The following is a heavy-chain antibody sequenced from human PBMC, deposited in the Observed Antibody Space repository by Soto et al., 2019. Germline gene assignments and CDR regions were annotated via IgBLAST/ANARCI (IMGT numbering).Heavy chain of an antibody. CDR3: ARVWGGAFDI. Sequence: QVQLQESGPGLVKPSETLSLTCTVSGGSISSYYWSWIRQPPGKGLEWIGYIYYSGSTNYNPSLTSXXXIPXDTSKNQFSLKLSSVTAADTAVYYCARVWGGAFDIWGQGTMVTVSS. J-gene: IGHJ3*02. D-gene: IGHD3-10*01. V-gene: IGHV4-59*01. CDR2: IYYSGST. CDR1: GGSISSYY.